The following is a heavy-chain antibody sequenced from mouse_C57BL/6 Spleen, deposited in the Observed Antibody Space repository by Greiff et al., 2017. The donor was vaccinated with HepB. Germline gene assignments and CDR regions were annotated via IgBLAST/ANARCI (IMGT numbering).Heavy chain of an antibody. Sequence: VQLQQSGPELVKPGASVKISCKASGYAFSSSWMNWVKQRPGKGLEWIGRIYPGDGDTNYNGKFKGKATLTADKSSSTAYMQLSSLTSDDSSVYFCARQLEGYFDYWGQGTTLTVSS. D-gene: IGHD3-1*01. V-gene: IGHV1-82*01. J-gene: IGHJ2*01. CDR2: IYPGDGDT. CDR3: ARQLEGYFDY. CDR1: GYAFSSSW.